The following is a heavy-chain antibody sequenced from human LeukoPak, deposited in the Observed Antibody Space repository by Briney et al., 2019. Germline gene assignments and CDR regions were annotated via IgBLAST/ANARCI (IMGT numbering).Heavy chain of an antibody. CDR3: ARDIADYGDYPADY. D-gene: IGHD4-17*01. J-gene: IGHJ4*02. V-gene: IGHV3-21*01. Sequence: GSLRLSCAASGFTFSSYAMSWVRQAPGKGLEWVSSISSSSSYIYYADSVKGRFTISRDNAKNSLYLQMNSLRAEDTAVYYCARDIADYGDYPADYWGQGTLVTVSS. CDR1: GFTFSSYA. CDR2: ISSSSSYI.